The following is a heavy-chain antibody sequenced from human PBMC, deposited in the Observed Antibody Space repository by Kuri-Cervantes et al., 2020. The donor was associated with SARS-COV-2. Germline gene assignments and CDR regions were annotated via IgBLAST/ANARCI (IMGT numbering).Heavy chain of an antibody. CDR2: IYTSGST. J-gene: IGHJ4*02. Sequence: SETLSLTCTVSGGSISSGSYYWSWIRQPAGKGLEWIGRIYTSGSTNYNPSLKSRVTISVDTSKNQFSLKLSSVTAADTAVYYCARDSPEYNSSSSVPFDYWGQGTLVTVSS. CDR1: GGSISSGSYY. CDR3: ARDSPEYNSSSSVPFDY. V-gene: IGHV4-61*02. D-gene: IGHD6-6*01.